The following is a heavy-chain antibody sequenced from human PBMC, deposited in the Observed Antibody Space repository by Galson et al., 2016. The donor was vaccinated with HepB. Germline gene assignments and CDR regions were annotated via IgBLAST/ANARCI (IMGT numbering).Heavy chain of an antibody. J-gene: IGHJ4*02. D-gene: IGHD3-16*01. CDR2: VYYSGST. CDR1: GGSISSGGYY. V-gene: IGHV4-31*03. CDR3: ARGDGGFGGQTQYFDS. Sequence: TLSLTCTVSGGSISSGGYYWSWIRQHPGKGLEWVGNVYYSGSTNYNPSLKSRITISVDTSKKYFSLKLNSVTVADTAVYYCARGDGGFGGQTQYFDSWGQGTLVTVSS.